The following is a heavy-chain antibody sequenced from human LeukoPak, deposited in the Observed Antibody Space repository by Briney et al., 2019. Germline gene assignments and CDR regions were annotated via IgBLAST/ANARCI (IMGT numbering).Heavy chain of an antibody. CDR1: GFTFSTHA. Sequence: GGSLRLSCAASGFTFSTHAMHWVRQAPAKGLEWVAMIWFDGKNTHYVDSVRGRFTISRDNSKNTLYLQMNSLRAEDTAVYYCAKESVDTAMVDGGFDYWGQGTLVTVSS. CDR3: AKESVDTAMVDGGFDY. J-gene: IGHJ4*02. D-gene: IGHD5-18*01. CDR2: IWFDGKNT. V-gene: IGHV3-33*06.